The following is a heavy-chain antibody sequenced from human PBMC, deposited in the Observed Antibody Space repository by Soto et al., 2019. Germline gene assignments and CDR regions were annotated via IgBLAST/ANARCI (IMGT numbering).Heavy chain of an antibody. J-gene: IGHJ4*02. V-gene: IGHV3-72*01. Sequence: VQLVESGGGLVQPGGSLRLSCAASGFIFSDHYMDWVRQAPGKGLELVGRIKNKANSYTTEYAASVKGRFTISRDDSKNSLYLQMNSLKTEDTSVYYCTRISLVGATGGRYFDYWGQGTLLPVSS. CDR1: GFIFSDHY. CDR3: TRISLVGATGGRYFDY. D-gene: IGHD1-26*01. CDR2: IKNKANSYTT.